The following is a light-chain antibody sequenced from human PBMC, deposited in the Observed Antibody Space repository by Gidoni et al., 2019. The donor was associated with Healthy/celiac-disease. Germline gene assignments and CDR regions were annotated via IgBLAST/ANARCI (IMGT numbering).Light chain of an antibody. Sequence: QSALTQPASVSGSTGQSITISCTGTSSDVGGYNYVPWYQQHPGKAPTLMIYDVSNRPSEVSNRFSSSKSGNTASLTISGLQAEDEADYYCSSYTSSSSRVFGTGTKVTVL. CDR3: SSYTSSSSRV. CDR2: DVS. J-gene: IGLJ1*01. CDR1: SSDVGGYNY. V-gene: IGLV2-14*03.